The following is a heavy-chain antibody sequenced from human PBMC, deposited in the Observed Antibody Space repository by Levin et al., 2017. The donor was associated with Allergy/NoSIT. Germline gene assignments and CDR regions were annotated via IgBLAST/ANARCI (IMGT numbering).Heavy chain of an antibody. D-gene: IGHD6-19*01. J-gene: IGHJ6*02. V-gene: IGHV3-30*03. Sequence: GESLKISCAASGFTFSSYGMYWVRQAPGKGLEWVAVISYDGSNRYYADSVKGRFTISRDNSKNTLYLQMNSLRAEDTAVYYCARDPIAVAGNNYYRMDVWGQGTTVTVSS. CDR3: ARDPIAVAGNNYYRMDV. CDR1: GFTFSSYG. CDR2: ISYDGSNR.